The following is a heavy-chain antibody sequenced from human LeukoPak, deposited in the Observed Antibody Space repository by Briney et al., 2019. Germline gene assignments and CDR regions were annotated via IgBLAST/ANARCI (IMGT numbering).Heavy chain of an antibody. D-gene: IGHD6-13*01. Sequence: GGSLRLSCAASGFTFSSYGMHWVRQAPGKGLEWVAVIWYDGSNKYYADSVKGRFTISRDNSKNTLYLQMNSLRAEDTAVYCCARDSSSWTDSGIFDYWGQGTLVTVSS. CDR3: ARDSSSWTDSGIFDY. J-gene: IGHJ4*02. CDR1: GFTFSSYG. CDR2: IWYDGSNK. V-gene: IGHV3-33*01.